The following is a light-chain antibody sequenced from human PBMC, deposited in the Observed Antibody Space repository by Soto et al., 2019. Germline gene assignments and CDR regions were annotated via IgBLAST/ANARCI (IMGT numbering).Light chain of an antibody. CDR3: QRYGSSPLIT. Sequence: EIVLAQSPGTLSLSPGESTTLSCRAIQSVSSSSLAWYQQRPGQAPRLLIYGTSSRATGIPDRFSGSGSGTDFTLTISRLEPEDFAVYFCQRYGSSPLITFGQGTRLEIK. V-gene: IGKV3-20*01. CDR1: QSVSSSS. J-gene: IGKJ5*01. CDR2: GTS.